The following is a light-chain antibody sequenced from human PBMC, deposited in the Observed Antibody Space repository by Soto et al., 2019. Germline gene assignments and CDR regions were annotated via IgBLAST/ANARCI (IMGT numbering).Light chain of an antibody. J-gene: IGKJ5*01. CDR2: RAS. CDR3: QQYNEWPIT. CDR1: ESVGSL. V-gene: IGKV3-15*01. Sequence: IVFTPSPGALCGFPGEINSVSYRASESVGSLLAWYQQKPGQAPRLLIYRASSRAAGISGSFTGSASGTEFTITITSLQFEDCAVCSCQQYNEWPITFGKGTRLEI.